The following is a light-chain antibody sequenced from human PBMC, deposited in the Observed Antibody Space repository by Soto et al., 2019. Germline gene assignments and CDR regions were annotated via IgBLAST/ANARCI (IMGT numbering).Light chain of an antibody. CDR3: QQYDNWPWT. V-gene: IGKV3-15*01. J-gene: IGKJ1*01. CDR2: GAS. CDR1: QSISDT. Sequence: EIVLAQSPATLSVSPGGRATLSCSASQSISDTVAWYQQKPSQAPRLLIHGASTRAPGFPARYSGSGSGTDFTLTINSLQSEDFAVYYCQQYDNWPWTFGQGTKVDIK.